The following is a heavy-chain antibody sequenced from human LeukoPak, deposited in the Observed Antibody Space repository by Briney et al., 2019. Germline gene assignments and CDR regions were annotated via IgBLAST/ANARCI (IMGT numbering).Heavy chain of an antibody. CDR1: GFTFSSYG. Sequence: GGSLRLSCAASGFTFSSYGMHWVRQASGKGLEWVALIWYDGSNKYYTHSVKGRLTISRDNSKNTLYLQMNSLRAEDTAIYYCAREGPRGNSQFDYWGQGTLVTVSS. J-gene: IGHJ4*02. CDR3: AREGPRGNSQFDY. V-gene: IGHV3-33*01. D-gene: IGHD2/OR15-2a*01. CDR2: IWYDGSNK.